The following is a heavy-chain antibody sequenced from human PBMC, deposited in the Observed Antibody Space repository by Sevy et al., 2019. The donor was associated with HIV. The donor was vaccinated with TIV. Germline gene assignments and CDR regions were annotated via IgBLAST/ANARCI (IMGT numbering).Heavy chain of an antibody. CDR3: ARGGGYCGGDCYSIDY. V-gene: IGHV3-33*08. Sequence: GGSLRLSCAASGFTFSSYVMHWVRQAPGKGLEWVALIWYDGTIKYYADSVKGRFTISRDNSKDTLFLQMNSLTPEDTAVYYCARGGGYCGGDCYSIDYWGQGALVNVSS. J-gene: IGHJ4*02. D-gene: IGHD2-21*02. CDR1: GFTFSSYV. CDR2: IWYDGTIK.